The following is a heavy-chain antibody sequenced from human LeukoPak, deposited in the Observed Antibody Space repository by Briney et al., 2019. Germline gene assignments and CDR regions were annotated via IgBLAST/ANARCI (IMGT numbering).Heavy chain of an antibody. D-gene: IGHD6-19*01. J-gene: IGHJ6*03. CDR2: ISWNSGSI. CDR1: GFTFDDYA. Sequence: PGRSLRLSCAASGFTFDDYAMHWVRQAPGKGLEWVSGISWNSGSIGYADSVKGRFTISRDNAKNSLYLQMNSLRAEDMALYYCAKDGSSGPYYYYMDVWGKGTTVAVSS. CDR3: AKDGSSGPYYYYMDV. V-gene: IGHV3-9*03.